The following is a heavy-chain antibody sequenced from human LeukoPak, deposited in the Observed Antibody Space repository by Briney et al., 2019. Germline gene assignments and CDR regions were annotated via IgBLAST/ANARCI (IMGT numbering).Heavy chain of an antibody. CDR1: GFTFSSYE. CDR2: ISSSGSTI. CDR3: ARDSDYDSSGYFDY. J-gene: IGHJ4*02. Sequence: GGSLRLSCAASGFTFSSYEMNWVRQAPGKGLEWVSYISSSGSTIYYADSVKGRFTISSDNAKNSLYLQMNSLRAEDTAVYYCARDSDYDSSGYFDYWGQGTLVTVSS. V-gene: IGHV3-48*03. D-gene: IGHD3-22*01.